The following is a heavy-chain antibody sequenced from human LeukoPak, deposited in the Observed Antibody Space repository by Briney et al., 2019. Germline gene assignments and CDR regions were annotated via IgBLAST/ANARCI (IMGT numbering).Heavy chain of an antibody. Sequence: GGSLRLSCAASGFTFRSYEMYWVRQAPGKGLEWLSYISSSGSTIYYADSVKGRFTISRDNAKNSLYLQMNGLRAEDTAVYYCARDVEWLRLTYFDYWGQGTLVTVSS. D-gene: IGHD5-12*01. CDR2: ISSSGSTI. CDR3: ARDVEWLRLTYFDY. CDR1: GFTFRSYE. V-gene: IGHV3-48*03. J-gene: IGHJ4*02.